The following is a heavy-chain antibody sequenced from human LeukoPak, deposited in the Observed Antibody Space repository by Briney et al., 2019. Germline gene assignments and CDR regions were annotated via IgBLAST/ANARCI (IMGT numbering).Heavy chain of an antibody. CDR3: AKGQYSSSSPFDY. J-gene: IGHJ4*02. CDR2: ISGSSGYK. CDR1: GFTFSNYV. D-gene: IGHD6-6*01. V-gene: IGHV3-21*04. Sequence: GGSLRLSCAASGFTFSNYVMNWVRQAPGKGLEWVSSISGSSGYKYYADSLKGRFTISRDNAKNTLYLQMNSLRAEDMALYYCAKGQYSSSSPFDYWGQGTLVTVSS.